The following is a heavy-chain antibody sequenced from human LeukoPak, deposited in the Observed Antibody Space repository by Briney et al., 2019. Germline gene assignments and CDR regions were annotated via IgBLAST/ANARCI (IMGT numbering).Heavy chain of an antibody. CDR2: ISSIGST. Sequence: SETLPLTCTVSGGSISSHYWSWIRQPPGKGLEWIGYISSIGSTNYNPSLKSRVTISVDTSKNQFSLKLTSVTAADTAVYFCARDPTTVTKGLDIWGQGTMVTVSS. CDR1: GGSISSHY. J-gene: IGHJ3*02. CDR3: ARDPTTVTKGLDI. V-gene: IGHV4-59*11. D-gene: IGHD4-17*01.